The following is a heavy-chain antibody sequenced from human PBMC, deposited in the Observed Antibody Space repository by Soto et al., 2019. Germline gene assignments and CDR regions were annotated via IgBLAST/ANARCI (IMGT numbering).Heavy chain of an antibody. CDR2: INEDGTQK. V-gene: IGHV3-7*03. CDR3: ARPFYYDVAGPGGFDI. D-gene: IGHD3-16*01. J-gene: IGHJ3*02. CDR1: GFSFSTYW. Sequence: EVQLVESGGGLVQPGESLRLSCGASGFSFSTYWMSWVRQAPGKGLEWVANINEDGTQKYYADSVKGRFSITRDNRKTSLYLQTNNLRAEDTALYYCARPFYYDVAGPGGFDIWGQGTMLTVSA.